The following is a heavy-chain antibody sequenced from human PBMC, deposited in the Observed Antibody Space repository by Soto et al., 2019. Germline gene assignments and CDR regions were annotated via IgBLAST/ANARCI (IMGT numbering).Heavy chain of an antibody. CDR3: ARVGGGNSVPNY. CDR1: GFSFSSYE. V-gene: IGHV3-48*03. J-gene: IGHJ4*02. Sequence: PGGSLRLSCAASGFSFSSYEMDWVRQAPGKGLDWVASISSSGGKIYGESVKGRFTISRDNAENSLYLQMNSLTVDDTAVYYCARVGGGNSVPNYWGQGTLVTVSS. D-gene: IGHD2-21*01. CDR2: ISSSGGKI.